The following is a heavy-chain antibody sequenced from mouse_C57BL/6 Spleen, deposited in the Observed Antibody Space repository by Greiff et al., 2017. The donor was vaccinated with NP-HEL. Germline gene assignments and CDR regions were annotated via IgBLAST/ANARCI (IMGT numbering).Heavy chain of an antibody. CDR3: AYYYGAY. Sequence: VQLQQSGAELARPGASVKLSCKASGYTFTSYGISWVKQRTGQGLEWIGEIYPSSGNTYYNEKFKGKATLTADKSSSTAYMELRSLTSEDSAVYFCAYYYGAYWGQGTLVTVSA. D-gene: IGHD1-1*01. V-gene: IGHV1-81*01. CDR2: IYPSSGNT. J-gene: IGHJ3*01. CDR1: GYTFTSYG.